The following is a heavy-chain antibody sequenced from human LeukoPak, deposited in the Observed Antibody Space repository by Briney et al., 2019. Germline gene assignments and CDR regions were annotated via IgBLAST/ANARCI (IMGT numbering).Heavy chain of an antibody. V-gene: IGHV4-31*03. J-gene: IGHJ3*02. D-gene: IGHD1-14*01. CDR2: IYYSGST. Sequence: SQTLSLTCTVSGGSISSGGYYWSWIRQHPGKGLEWIGYIYYSGSTYYNPSLKSRVTISVDTSKNQFSLKLSPVTAADTAVYYCATNRMIDAFDIWGQGTMVTVSS. CDR1: GGSISSGGYY. CDR3: ATNRMIDAFDI.